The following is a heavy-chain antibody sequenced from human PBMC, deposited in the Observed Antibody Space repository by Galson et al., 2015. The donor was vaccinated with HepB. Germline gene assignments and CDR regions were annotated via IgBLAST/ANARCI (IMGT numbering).Heavy chain of an antibody. D-gene: IGHD2-2*01. Sequence: SLRLSCAASGFIFSTYSMNWVRQAPGKGLEWISYISRRSSNRYYADSVKGRFTISRDDAKKSLYLQINTLRDKDTAVYYCTRDRYCTSTHCSGYYYGMDVWGQGTTVTVSS. CDR1: GFIFSTYS. J-gene: IGHJ6*02. V-gene: IGHV3-48*02. CDR3: TRDRYCTSTHCSGYYYGMDV. CDR2: ISRRSSNR.